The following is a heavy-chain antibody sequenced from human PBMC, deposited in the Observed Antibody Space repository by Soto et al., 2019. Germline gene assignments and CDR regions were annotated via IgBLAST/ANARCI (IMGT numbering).Heavy chain of an antibody. CDR3: VKAYRKDVLRYFDWLFAFDI. D-gene: IGHD3-9*01. CDR1: GFTFSSYA. J-gene: IGHJ3*02. V-gene: IGHV3-23*01. CDR2: ISGSGGST. Sequence: EVQLLESGGGLVQPGGSLRLSCAASGFTFSSYAMSWVRQAPGKGLEWVSAISGSGGSTYYADSVKGRFTISRDNSKNTLYLQMNSLRAEDTAVYYCVKAYRKDVLRYFDWLFAFDIWGQGTMVTVSS.